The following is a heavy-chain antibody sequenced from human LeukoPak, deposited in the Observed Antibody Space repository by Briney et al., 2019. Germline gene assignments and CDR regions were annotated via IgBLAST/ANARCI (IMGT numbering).Heavy chain of an antibody. J-gene: IGHJ3*02. CDR2: ISGSGGST. Sequence: PGGSLRLSCAASGFTFSSYAMSWVRQAPGKGLEWVSAISGSGGSTYYADSMKGRFTISRDNSKNTLYLQMNSLRAEDTAVYYCAKSPVLRFSLHAFDIWGQGTMVTVSS. CDR3: AKSPVLRFSLHAFDI. V-gene: IGHV3-23*01. D-gene: IGHD3-3*01. CDR1: GFTFSSYA.